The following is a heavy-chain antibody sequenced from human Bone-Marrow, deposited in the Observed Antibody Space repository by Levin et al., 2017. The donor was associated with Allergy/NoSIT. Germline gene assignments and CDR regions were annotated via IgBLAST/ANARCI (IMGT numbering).Heavy chain of an antibody. D-gene: IGHD6-19*01. CDR3: ATAIAVPGLDY. J-gene: IGHJ4*02. V-gene: IGHV1-2*02. CDR2: INPRSGGT. Sequence: VASVKVSCKTSGYSFIAYYVHWVRQAPGQGLEWMGWINPRSGGTNYAQRFQGRVTMTSDTSIGTAYMELRRMRSEDTAFYYCATAIAVPGLDYWGQGTLVTVSS. CDR1: GYSFIAYY.